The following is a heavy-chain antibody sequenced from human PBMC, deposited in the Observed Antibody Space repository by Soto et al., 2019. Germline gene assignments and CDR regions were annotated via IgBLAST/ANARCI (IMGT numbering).Heavy chain of an antibody. V-gene: IGHV3-33*01. D-gene: IGHD5-12*01. CDR1: GFTFSSYG. CDR3: ARDLRLGLDAFDI. Sequence: GGSLRLSCAASGFTFSSYGMHWVRQAPGKGLEWVAVIWYDGSNKYYADSVKGRFTISRDNSKNTLYLQMNSLRAEDTAVYYCARDLRLGLDAFDIWGQGTMVTVSS. J-gene: IGHJ3*02. CDR2: IWYDGSNK.